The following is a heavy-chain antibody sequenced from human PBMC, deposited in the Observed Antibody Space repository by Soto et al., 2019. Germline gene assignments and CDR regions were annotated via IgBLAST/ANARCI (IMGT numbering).Heavy chain of an antibody. D-gene: IGHD3-10*01. CDR3: ARDLPGPRAFDI. V-gene: IGHV4-31*03. CDR2: IYYSGST. J-gene: IGHJ3*02. CDR1: GGSISSGGYY. Sequence: SETLSLTCTVSGGSISSGGYYWSWIRQHPGKGLEWIGYIYYSGSTYYNPSLKSRVTISVDTSKNQFSLKLSSVTAADTAVYYCARDLPGPRAFDIWGQGTMVTVSS.